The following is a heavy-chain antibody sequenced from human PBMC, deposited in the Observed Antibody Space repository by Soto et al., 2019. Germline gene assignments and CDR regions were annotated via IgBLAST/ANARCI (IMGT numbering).Heavy chain of an antibody. CDR2: ISSSSSYI. D-gene: IGHD2-2*01. CDR3: ARGPYCSSTSCSRGYRYNWFDP. CDR1: GFTFSSYS. V-gene: IGHV3-21*01. Sequence: GGSLRLSCAASGFTFSSYSMNWVRQAPGKGLEWVSSISSSSSYIYYADSVKGRFTISRDNAKNSLYLQMNSLRAEDTAVYYCARGPYCSSTSCSRGYRYNWFDPWGPGTLVTVSS. J-gene: IGHJ5*02.